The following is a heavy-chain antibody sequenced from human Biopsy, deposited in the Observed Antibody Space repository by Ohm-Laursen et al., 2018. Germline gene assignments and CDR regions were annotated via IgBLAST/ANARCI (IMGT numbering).Heavy chain of an antibody. CDR1: GYTFTGYY. CDR2: INSNSGNA. CDR3: ARVPAYPSIDGYYGLDL. V-gene: IGHV1-2*02. D-gene: IGHD3-9*01. Sequence: ASSVKVSCKASGYTFTGYYLHWVRQAPGQGLEWMGWINSNSGNANYAQSFQGRLTVTRDTSISTAYMELTSLTFDDTAIYYCARVPAYPSIDGYYGLDLWGQGTTVIVSS. J-gene: IGHJ6*02.